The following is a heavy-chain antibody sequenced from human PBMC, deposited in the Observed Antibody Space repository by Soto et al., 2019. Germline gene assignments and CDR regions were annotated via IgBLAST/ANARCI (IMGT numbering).Heavy chain of an antibody. CDR1: VFTFSSYS. CDR3: ARDNDDILTGYYAPTSRMDV. CDR2: ISSSSSYI. J-gene: IGHJ6*02. V-gene: IGHV3-21*01. Sequence: KSWGSLRLACAASVFTFSSYSMNWFRQAPGKGLEWVSSISSSSSYIYYADSVKGRFTISRDNAKNSLYLQMNSLRAEDTAVYYCARDNDDILTGYYAPTSRMDVWGQGTTVTVSS. D-gene: IGHD3-9*01.